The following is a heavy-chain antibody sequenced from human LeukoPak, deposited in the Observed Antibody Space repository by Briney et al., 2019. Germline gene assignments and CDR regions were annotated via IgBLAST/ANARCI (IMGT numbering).Heavy chain of an antibody. Sequence: PSETLSLTCTVSAASISSYYWSWIRQPPGKGLEWIGYIYYSGSTNYNPSLKSRVTISLDTSKNQFSLKLSSVTAADTAVYFCARDDGYYLGYWYFDLWGRGTLVTVSS. CDR3: ARDDGYYLGYWYFDL. CDR1: AASISSYY. D-gene: IGHD2/OR15-2a*01. J-gene: IGHJ2*01. V-gene: IGHV4-59*01. CDR2: IYYSGST.